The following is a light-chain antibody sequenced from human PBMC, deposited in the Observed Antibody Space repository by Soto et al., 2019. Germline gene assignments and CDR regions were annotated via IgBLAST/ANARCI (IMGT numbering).Light chain of an antibody. CDR1: QDISNY. V-gene: IGKV1-33*01. CDR3: EQYDNLPRT. Sequence: DIQMTQSPSSLSASVGDRVTITCQASQDISNYLNWYQQKPGQAPKLLIYDASNLETGVPSRFSGIGSGSDFTFTISSLQPEDIATYYCEQYDNLPRTCGQGTKVEIK. CDR2: DAS. J-gene: IGKJ1*01.